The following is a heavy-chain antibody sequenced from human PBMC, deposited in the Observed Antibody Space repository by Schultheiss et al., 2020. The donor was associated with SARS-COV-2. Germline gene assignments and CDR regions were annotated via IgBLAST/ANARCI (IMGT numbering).Heavy chain of an antibody. CDR2: ISYDGSNK. CDR1: GFTFSSYG. V-gene: IGHV3-30*18. J-gene: IGHJ4*02. Sequence: GESLKISCAASGFTFSSYGMHWVRQAPGKGLEWVAVISYDGSNKYYADSVKGRFTISRDNAKNSLYLQMNSLRAEDTAVYYCAKDLELLWFGRKDYWGQGTLVTVSS. D-gene: IGHD3-10*01. CDR3: AKDLELLWFGRKDY.